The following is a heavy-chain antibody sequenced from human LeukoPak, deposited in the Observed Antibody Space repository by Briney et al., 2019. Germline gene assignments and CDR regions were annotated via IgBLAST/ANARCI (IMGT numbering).Heavy chain of an antibody. CDR2: ISAYNDNT. CDR1: GYTFTSYG. Sequence: ASVKVSCKASGYTFTSYGISWVRQAPGQGLEWMGWISAYNDNTNYAQKLQGRVTMTTDTSTSTAYMELRSLRSDDTAVYYCARDKVVVVPAASYGMDVWGQGTTVTVSS. D-gene: IGHD2-2*01. V-gene: IGHV1-18*01. J-gene: IGHJ6*02. CDR3: ARDKVVVVPAASYGMDV.